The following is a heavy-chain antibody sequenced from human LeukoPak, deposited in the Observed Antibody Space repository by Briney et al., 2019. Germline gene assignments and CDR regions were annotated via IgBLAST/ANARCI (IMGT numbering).Heavy chain of an antibody. J-gene: IGHJ4*02. CDR3: ARSVPDYTRFDY. D-gene: IGHD4-11*01. V-gene: IGHV3-23*05. Sequence: SGGSLRLSCAASGFTFSSYAMSWVRQAPGKGLEWVSTFKTKYNQVYYAESVRGRFTISTDNSKNAVYLEMNSLRAEDTALYYCARSVPDYTRFDYWGQGALVTVSS. CDR2: FKTKYNQV. CDR1: GFTFSSYA.